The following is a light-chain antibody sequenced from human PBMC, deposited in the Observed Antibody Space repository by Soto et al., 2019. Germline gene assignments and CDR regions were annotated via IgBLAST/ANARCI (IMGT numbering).Light chain of an antibody. CDR2: LTY. V-gene: IGKV1-17*01. J-gene: IGKJ4*01. CDR1: QGIVND. CDR3: QKLNNYPLN. Sequence: DIQMTHSPSSLSASVLYIVTITFRASQGIVNDVGLYQQKPGKAPKRLIYLTYSLQTGVPSRFSGSGSDTEFTLTISSLQPEDFATYYCQKLNNYPLNFGGGTKVDIK.